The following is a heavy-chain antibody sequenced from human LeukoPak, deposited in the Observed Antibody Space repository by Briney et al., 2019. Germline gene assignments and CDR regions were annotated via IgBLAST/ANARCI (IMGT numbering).Heavy chain of an antibody. CDR1: GFTFSSYE. Sequence: GGSLRLSCAASGFTFSSYEMNWVRQTPGKGLEWVSYISSSGSTIYYAGSVKGRFTISRDNAKNSLYLQMNSLRAEDTAVYYCARSMGLLWFGELFRGGAFDIWGQGTMVTVSS. CDR3: ARSMGLLWFGELFRGGAFDI. CDR2: ISSSGSTI. J-gene: IGHJ3*02. D-gene: IGHD3-10*01. V-gene: IGHV3-48*03.